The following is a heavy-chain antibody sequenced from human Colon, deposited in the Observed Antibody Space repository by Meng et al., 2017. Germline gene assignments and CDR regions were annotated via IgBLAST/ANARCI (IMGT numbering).Heavy chain of an antibody. Sequence: QVQLVQSVAEVKKPGASVTVSCKSSGYTLYIHWVRLRPGEGLEWMGRINPRTGDTKSAQSFQGRVTMTRDTSTTTFSMALRSLTTDDSAIYFCARESADGGSFDLWGQGTLVTVSS. J-gene: IGHJ4*02. CDR1: GYTLY. D-gene: IGHD2-15*01. CDR2: INPRTGDT. V-gene: IGHV1-2*06. CDR3: ARESADGGSFDL.